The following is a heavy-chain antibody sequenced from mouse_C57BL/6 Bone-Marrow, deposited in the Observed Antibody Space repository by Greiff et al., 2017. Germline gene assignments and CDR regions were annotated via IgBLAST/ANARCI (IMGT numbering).Heavy chain of an antibody. CDR1: GFTFNGYY. J-gene: IGHJ2*01. CDR2: ILPEDGDT. V-gene: IGHV14-1*01. CDR3: ATAPGGDY. Sequence: EVQLQESGAELVKPGASVKLSCTASGFTFNGYYMDWVKQRPEQGLEWIGRILPEDGDTKYAAKFQGKATLTADTSSNTAYLQLGGLTTEDTAVYYCATAPGGDYWGQGTALTVSS.